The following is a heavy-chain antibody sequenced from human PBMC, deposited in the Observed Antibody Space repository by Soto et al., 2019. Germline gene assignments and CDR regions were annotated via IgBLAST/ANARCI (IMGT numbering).Heavy chain of an antibody. Sequence: QVHLVQSGAEVKKPGASVKVSCQASGYVFTTYGITWVRQAPGQGLEWMGWISAHNGNTNYAQKLQGRVTVTRDTSTSTAYMELRSLRSDDTAVYYCARGRYGDYWGQGALVTVSS. V-gene: IGHV1-18*01. CDR3: ARGRYGDY. CDR1: GYVFTTYG. J-gene: IGHJ4*02. D-gene: IGHD1-1*01. CDR2: ISAHNGNT.